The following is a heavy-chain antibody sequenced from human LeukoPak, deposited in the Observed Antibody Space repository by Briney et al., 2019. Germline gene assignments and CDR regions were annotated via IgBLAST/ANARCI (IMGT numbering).Heavy chain of an antibody. D-gene: IGHD3-22*01. Sequence: PSETLSLTCTVSGGSISSYYWSWIRQPPGKGLEWIGYMYYSGSTNYNPSLKSRVTISIDTSKNQFSLKLSSVTAADTAVYYCARAAPRITMIVVGEDYFDYWGQGTLVTVSS. CDR2: MYYSGST. CDR3: ARAAPRITMIVVGEDYFDY. J-gene: IGHJ4*02. V-gene: IGHV4-59*01. CDR1: GGSISSYY.